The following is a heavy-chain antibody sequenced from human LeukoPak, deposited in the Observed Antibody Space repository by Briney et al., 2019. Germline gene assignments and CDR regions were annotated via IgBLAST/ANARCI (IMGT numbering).Heavy chain of an antibody. Sequence: GASVKVSCKASGYTFTGSYIHWVRQAPGQGLEWMGWINPNSGGTNYAQKFQGRVTMTRDTSISAAYMELSRLRSDDTAVYYCARGPPIAAAGTNNWFDPWGQGTLVTVSS. V-gene: IGHV1-2*02. CDR2: INPNSGGT. CDR3: ARGPPIAAAGTNNWFDP. CDR1: GYTFTGSY. J-gene: IGHJ5*02. D-gene: IGHD6-13*01.